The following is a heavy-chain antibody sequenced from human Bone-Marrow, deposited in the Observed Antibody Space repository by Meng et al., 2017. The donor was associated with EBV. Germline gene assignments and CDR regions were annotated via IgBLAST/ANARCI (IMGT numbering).Heavy chain of an antibody. J-gene: IGHJ4*02. CDR2: INPNSGGT. CDR1: GYPFTSDA. Sequence: VRSGLELKMPGASVKVSCKASGYPFTSDAMNWVRPAPGQGLEWMGRINPNSGGTNYAQKFQGRVTMTRDTSISTAYMELSRLRSDDTAVYYCARARYCGGDCYGYFDYWGQGTLVTVSS. V-gene: IGHV1-2*06. CDR3: ARARYCGGDCYGYFDY. D-gene: IGHD2-21*02.